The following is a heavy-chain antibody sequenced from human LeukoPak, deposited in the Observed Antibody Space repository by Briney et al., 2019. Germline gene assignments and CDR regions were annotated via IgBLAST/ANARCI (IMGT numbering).Heavy chain of an antibody. J-gene: IGHJ6*03. Sequence: GGSLRLSCAASGFTFSGYAMSWVRQAPGKGLEWVSYISSSGTTIDYADSVKGRFTISRDNAKNSLFLQMNSLRVEDTAVYYCARPTRDYYYYYMDAWGKGTTVTISS. CDR1: GFTFSGYA. CDR3: ARPTRDYYYYYMDA. CDR2: ISSSGTTI. V-gene: IGHV3-11*01.